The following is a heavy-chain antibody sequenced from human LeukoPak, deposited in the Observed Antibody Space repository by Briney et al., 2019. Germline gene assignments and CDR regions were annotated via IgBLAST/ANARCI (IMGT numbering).Heavy chain of an antibody. CDR3: ARDGPFLEWLLSSDY. CDR1: GFTFSSYS. D-gene: IGHD3-3*02. J-gene: IGHJ4*02. Sequence: GGSLRLSCAASGFTFSSYSMNWVRQAPGKGLEWVSSISSSSSYIYYADSVKGRFTISRDNAKNSLYLQMNSLRAEDTAVYYCARDGPFLEWLLSSDYWGQGTLVTVSS. V-gene: IGHV3-21*01. CDR2: ISSSSSYI.